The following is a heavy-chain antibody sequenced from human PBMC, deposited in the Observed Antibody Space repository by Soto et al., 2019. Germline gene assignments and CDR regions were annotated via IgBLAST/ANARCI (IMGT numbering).Heavy chain of an antibody. CDR1: GYTFTSYA. CDR3: ARGPAYSSSWGNWFAP. V-gene: IGHV1-3*01. J-gene: IGHJ5*02. Sequence: QVQLVQSGAEVKKPGASVKVSCKASGYTFTSYAMHWVRQAPGQRLEWMGWINAGNGNTKYSQNFQGRVTITRGTAARPAGIELSSVRSEDTAVYYGARGPAYSSSWGNWFAPWVQGTLVTVSS. CDR2: INAGNGNT. D-gene: IGHD6-13*01.